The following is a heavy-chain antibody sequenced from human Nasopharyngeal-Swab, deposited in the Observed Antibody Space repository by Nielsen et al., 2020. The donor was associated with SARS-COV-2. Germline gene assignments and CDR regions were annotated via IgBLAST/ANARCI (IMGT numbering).Heavy chain of an antibody. D-gene: IGHD2/OR15-2a*01. J-gene: IGHJ6*02. CDR2: ISSSSSYI. V-gene: IGHV3-21*01. CDR3: ARDSNGMDV. Sequence: VRQMPGKGLEWVSSISSSSSYIYYADSVKGRFTISRDNAKNSLYLQMNSPRAEDTAVYYCARDSNGMDVWGQGTTVTVSS.